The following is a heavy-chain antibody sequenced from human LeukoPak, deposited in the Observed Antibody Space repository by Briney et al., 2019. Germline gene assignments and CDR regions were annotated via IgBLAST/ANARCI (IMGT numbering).Heavy chain of an antibody. Sequence: SETLSLTCTVSGVSISSGGYYWSWIRQHPGKGLEWIGYIYYSGSTYYNPSLKSRVTISVDTSKNQFSLKLSSVTAADTAVYYCARSPSDYYDSSGYYYFDYWGQGTLVTVSS. CDR2: IYYSGST. D-gene: IGHD3-22*01. CDR1: GVSISSGGYY. J-gene: IGHJ4*02. V-gene: IGHV4-31*03. CDR3: ARSPSDYYDSSGYYYFDY.